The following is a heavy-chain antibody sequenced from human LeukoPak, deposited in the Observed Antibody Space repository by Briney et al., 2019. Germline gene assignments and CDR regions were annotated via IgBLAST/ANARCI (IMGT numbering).Heavy chain of an antibody. CDR3: ARGDFWSGYYTGLY. Sequence: GALRLSCEASGFTFSSFGIHWVRQAPGKGLEWVSVIYSGGSTYYADSVKGRFTISRHNSKNTLYLQMDSLRDEDTAVYYCARGDFWSGYYTGLYWGQGTLVTVSS. V-gene: IGHV3-NL1*01. J-gene: IGHJ4*02. CDR2: IYSGGST. CDR1: GFTFSSFG. D-gene: IGHD3-3*01.